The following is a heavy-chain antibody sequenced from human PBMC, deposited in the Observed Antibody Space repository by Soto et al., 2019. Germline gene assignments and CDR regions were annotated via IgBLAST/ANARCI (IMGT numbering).Heavy chain of an antibody. Sequence: GGSLRLSCAASGFTFSSYAMHWVRQAPGKGLEWVAVISYDGSNKYYADSVKGRFTISRDNSKNTLYLQMNSLRAEDTAVYYCARSLLDWLKDPKYNWNDDYFDYWGQGTLVTVSS. CDR1: GFTFSSYA. CDR3: ARSLLDWLKDPKYNWNDDYFDY. D-gene: IGHD1-20*01. V-gene: IGHV3-30-3*01. J-gene: IGHJ4*02. CDR2: ISYDGSNK.